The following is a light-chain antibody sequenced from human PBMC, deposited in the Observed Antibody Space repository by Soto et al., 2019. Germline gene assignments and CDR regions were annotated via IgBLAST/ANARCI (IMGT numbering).Light chain of an antibody. V-gene: IGKV3-20*01. Sequence: EIVLTQSPGTLSSSPGERATLSCRTSQTLSSSFLAWYQQTPGQAPRLLIYDTSTRAIDIPDRFSGSGSGTDFTLTISRLEPEDFAVYYCQQYGYLGTFGQGTKVEFK. CDR1: QTLSSSF. CDR3: QQYGYLGT. CDR2: DTS. J-gene: IGKJ1*01.